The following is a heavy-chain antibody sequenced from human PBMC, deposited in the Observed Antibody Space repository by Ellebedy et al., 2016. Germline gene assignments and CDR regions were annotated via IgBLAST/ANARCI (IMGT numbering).Heavy chain of an antibody. CDR3: RQGHYANY. D-gene: IGHD4-17*01. J-gene: IGHJ4*02. CDR1: AVIFDNFF. Sequence: GESLKISXRASAVIFDNFFMGWVRQAPGKGLEWVSTMRGDGAKTHLADSVKGRFTMSRDIPKNTVYLQMNRLRAEDTAVYYCRQGHYANYWGQGTLVTVSS. CDR2: MRGDGAKT. V-gene: IGHV3-23*01.